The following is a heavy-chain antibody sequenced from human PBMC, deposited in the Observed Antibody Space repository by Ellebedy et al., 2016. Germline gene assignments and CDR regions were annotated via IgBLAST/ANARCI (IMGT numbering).Heavy chain of an antibody. J-gene: IGHJ6*03. D-gene: IGHD2-2*02. CDR3: ARGAPYCSSTSCYNYYYYYYMDV. Sequence: GGSLRLXCAASGFTFSSYSMNWVRQAPGKGLEWVSSIISSSSYIYYADSVKGRFTISRDNAKNSLYLQMNSLRAEDTAVYYCARGAPYCSSTSCYNYYYYYYMDVWGKGTTVTVSS. CDR2: IISSSSYI. CDR1: GFTFSSYS. V-gene: IGHV3-21*01.